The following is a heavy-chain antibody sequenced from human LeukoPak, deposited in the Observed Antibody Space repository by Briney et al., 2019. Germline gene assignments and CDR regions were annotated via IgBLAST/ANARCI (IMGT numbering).Heavy chain of an antibody. CDR1: GFTFSSYA. V-gene: IGHV3-23*01. D-gene: IGHD5-18*01. Sequence: GGSLKLSCAASGFTFSSYAMSWVRQAPGKGLEWVSAISGSGGSTYYADSVKGRFTISRDNSKNTLYLQMNSLRAEDTAVYYCAKAHKVDTAMVSADYWGQGTLVTVSS. J-gene: IGHJ4*02. CDR2: ISGSGGST. CDR3: AKAHKVDTAMVSADY.